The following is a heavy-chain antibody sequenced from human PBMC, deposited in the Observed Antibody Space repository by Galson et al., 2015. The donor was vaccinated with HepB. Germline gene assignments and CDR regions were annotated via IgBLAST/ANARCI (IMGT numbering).Heavy chain of an antibody. CDR1: GGTFSSYT. Sequence: SVKVSCKASGGTFSSYTISWVRQAPGQGLEWMGRIIPILGIANYAQKFQGRVTITADKSTSTAYMELSSLRSEDTAVYYCARVVPPYGSGPYYYGMDVWGQGTTVTVSS. CDR2: IIPILGIA. J-gene: IGHJ6*02. D-gene: IGHD3-10*01. CDR3: ARVVPPYGSGPYYYGMDV. V-gene: IGHV1-69*02.